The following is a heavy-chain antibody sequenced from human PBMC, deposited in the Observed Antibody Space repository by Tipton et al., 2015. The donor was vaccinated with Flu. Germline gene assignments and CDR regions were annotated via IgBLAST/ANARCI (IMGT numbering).Heavy chain of an antibody. J-gene: IGHJ4*02. D-gene: IGHD3-10*01. Sequence: QLVQSGAEVKKPGASVKVSCKASGYTFTSYYMHWVRQAPGQGLEWMGIINPSGGSTSYAQKFQGRVTMTRDTSTSTVCMELSSLRSEDTAVYYCARVTMVRGDLMYWGQGTLVTVSS. CDR2: INPSGGST. CDR1: GYTFTSYY. V-gene: IGHV1-46*01. CDR3: ARVTMVRGDLMY.